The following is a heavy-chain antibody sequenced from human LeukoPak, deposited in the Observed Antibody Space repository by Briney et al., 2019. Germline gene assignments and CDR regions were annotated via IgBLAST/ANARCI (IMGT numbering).Heavy chain of an antibody. J-gene: IGHJ6*02. D-gene: IGHD3-22*01. CDR3: AKNYFPYYYDSSFNYYFYGTVV. CDR1: GFTFDDYA. V-gene: IGHV3-9*01. CDR2: LRWNGDKI. Sequence: PGRSLRLSCAASGFTFDDYAIHWVRQAPGKGLEWVSGLRWNGDKITYAESVKGRFTISRDNAKNSLYLQMNSLRAEDAALYYCAKNYFPYYYDSSFNYYFYGTVVWGQGTTVTVSS.